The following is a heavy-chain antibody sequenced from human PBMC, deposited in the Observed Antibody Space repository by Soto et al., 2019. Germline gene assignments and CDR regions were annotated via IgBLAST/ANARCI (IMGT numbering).Heavy chain of an antibody. J-gene: IGHJ4*02. V-gene: IGHV1-18*01. D-gene: IGHD6-13*01. CDR1: GYTFSPYA. CDR3: ASGKYGSTY. Sequence: GGSVKVSFKTPGYTFSPYAIRLVRQAPGQGLEWMGWISPNNGYTNYAQKFQGRVTMTTDTSTSTAYMELRSLTPDDTAVYYCASGKYGSTYWGQGTLVTVSS. CDR2: ISPNNGYT.